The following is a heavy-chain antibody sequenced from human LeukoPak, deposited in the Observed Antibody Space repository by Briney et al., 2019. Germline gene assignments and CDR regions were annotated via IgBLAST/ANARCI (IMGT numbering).Heavy chain of an antibody. Sequence: SETLSLTCTVSGGSISSGGYYWSWIRQHPGQGLEWIGYIYYSGSTYYNPSLKSRVTISVDTSKNQFPLKLSSVTAADTAVYYCARDSLFAHFDYWGQGTLVTVSS. CDR1: GGSISSGGYY. CDR3: ARDSLFAHFDY. V-gene: IGHV4-31*03. J-gene: IGHJ4*02. CDR2: IYYSGST. D-gene: IGHD3-3*01.